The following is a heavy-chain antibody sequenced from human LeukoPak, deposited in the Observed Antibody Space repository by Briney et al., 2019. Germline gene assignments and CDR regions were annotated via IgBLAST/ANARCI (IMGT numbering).Heavy chain of an antibody. CDR2: TCYSSNWYN. V-gene: IGHV6-1*01. CDR3: AKNYGDSNWFDP. Sequence: SQTPSLTCAISWDNVSSNRAAWNWIRQSPSRGLEWLGRTCYSSNWYNDYALSVKSRIIINPDTSNNQFSLQLNSVTPADTAVYYCAKNYGDSNWFDPGGQGTLVSVSS. CDR1: WDNVSSNRAA. D-gene: IGHD4-17*01. J-gene: IGHJ5*02.